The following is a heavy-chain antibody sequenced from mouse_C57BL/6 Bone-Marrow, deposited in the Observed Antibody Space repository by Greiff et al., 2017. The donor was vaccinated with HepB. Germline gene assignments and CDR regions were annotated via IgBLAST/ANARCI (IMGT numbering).Heavy chain of an antibody. D-gene: IGHD1-1*01. CDR3: ARRTTVAPMDY. V-gene: IGHV1-64*01. Sequence: VQLQESGAELVKPGASVKLSCKASGYTFTSYWMHWVKQRPGQGLEWIGMIHPNSGSTNYNEKFKSKATLTVDKSSSTAYMQLSSLTSEDSAVYYCARRTTVAPMDYWGQGTSVTVSS. CDR1: GYTFTSYW. CDR2: IHPNSGST. J-gene: IGHJ4*01.